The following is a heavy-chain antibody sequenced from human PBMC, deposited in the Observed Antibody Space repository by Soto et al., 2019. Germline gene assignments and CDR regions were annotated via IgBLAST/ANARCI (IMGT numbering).Heavy chain of an antibody. D-gene: IGHD2-21*01. J-gene: IGHJ4*02. CDR3: AKGSRMWTPDY. CDR1: GYTFTDYA. CDR2: IATGNGNT. V-gene: IGHV1-3*04. Sequence: GASVKVSCKTSGYTFTDYAIHWVRHAPGQRLEWMGWIATGNGNTKFSQKFQGRVTITRDTSATTAFMELTSLGSEDTAVYYCAKGSRMWTPDYWGQGTLVTVSS.